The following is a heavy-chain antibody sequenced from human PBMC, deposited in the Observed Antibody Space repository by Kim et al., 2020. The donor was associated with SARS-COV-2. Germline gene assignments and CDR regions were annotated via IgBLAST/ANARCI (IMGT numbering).Heavy chain of an antibody. V-gene: IGHV3-30*04. J-gene: IGHJ6*02. CDR3: AREHSGSYSYYYYYGMDV. Sequence: GGSLRLSCAASGFTFSSYAMHWVRQAPGKGLEWVAVISYDGSNKYYADSVKGRFTISRDNSKNTLYLQMNSLRAEDTAVYYCAREHSGSYSYYYYYGMDVWGQGTTVTISS. CDR2: ISYDGSNK. CDR1: GFTFSSYA. D-gene: IGHD1-26*01.